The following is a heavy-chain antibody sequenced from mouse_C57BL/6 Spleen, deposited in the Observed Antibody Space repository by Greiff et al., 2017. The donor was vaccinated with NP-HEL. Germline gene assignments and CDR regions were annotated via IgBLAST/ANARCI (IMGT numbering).Heavy chain of an antibody. Sequence: EVKLVESGAELVKPGASVKLSCTASGFNIKDYYMHWVKQRTEQGLEWIGRIDPEDGETKYAPKFQGKATITADTSSNTAYLQLSSLTSEDTAVYYCARTEANWDYAMDYWGQGTSVTVSS. J-gene: IGHJ4*01. V-gene: IGHV14-2*01. CDR1: GFNIKDYY. CDR3: ARTEANWDYAMDY. CDR2: IDPEDGET. D-gene: IGHD4-1*01.